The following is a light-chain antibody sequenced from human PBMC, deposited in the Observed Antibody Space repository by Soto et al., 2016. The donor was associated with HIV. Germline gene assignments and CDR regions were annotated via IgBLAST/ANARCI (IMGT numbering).Light chain of an antibody. CDR3: QQSYSTPG. Sequence: DIQMTQSPSSLSASVGDRVTITCRASQSINTYLNWYQQKPGKAPKLLIYAAFSLQSGVPSRFSGSGSGTDFTLTISSLQPEDFATYYCQQSYSTPGFGGGTKVEIK. CDR1: QSINTY. CDR2: AAF. V-gene: IGKV1-39*01. J-gene: IGKJ4*01.